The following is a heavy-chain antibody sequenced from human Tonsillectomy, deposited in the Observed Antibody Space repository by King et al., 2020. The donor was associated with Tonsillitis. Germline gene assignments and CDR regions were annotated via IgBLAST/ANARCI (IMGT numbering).Heavy chain of an antibody. CDR2: IYPGDSDT. D-gene: IGHD2-21*02. Sequence: EQLVQSGAEVKKPGESLKISCKGSGYSFTSYWIGWVRQMPGKGLEWMGIIYPGDSDTRYSPSFQGLVTISADKSISTAYLQWCSLKASDTAMYYCARPRHCGGDCYSHYYFDYWGQGTLVTVSS. J-gene: IGHJ4*02. CDR1: GYSFTSYW. CDR3: ARPRHCGGDCYSHYYFDY. V-gene: IGHV5-51*01.